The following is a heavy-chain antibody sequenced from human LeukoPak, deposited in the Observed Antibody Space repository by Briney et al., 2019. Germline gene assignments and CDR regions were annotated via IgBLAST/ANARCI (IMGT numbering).Heavy chain of an antibody. D-gene: IGHD3-9*01. CDR1: GYTFTNYD. CDR3: ARDDTTTWSSSQTLDP. CDR2: MNPHSGNA. Sequence: GASVKVSCKASGYTFTNYDINWVRQTTGQGLEWMGWMNPHSGNAGYAQKFQGRVTMTRNTSVSTAYMELSSLRYEDTAVYYCARDDTTTWSSSQTLDPWGQGTLVIVSS. J-gene: IGHJ5*02. V-gene: IGHV1-8*01.